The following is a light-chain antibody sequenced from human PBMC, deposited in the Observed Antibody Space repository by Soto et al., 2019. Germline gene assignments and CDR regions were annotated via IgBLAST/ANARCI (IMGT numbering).Light chain of an antibody. CDR2: WSS. Sequence: DIVMTQCPDSLAVSLGERATIDCRSSQSLLYSSNNKNYVAWYQQKPGQPPTLLIYWSSTRESGVPDRFSGSGSGTDFTLTISSLQAEDVAVYYCQQYYSTPLTFGGGTKVDIK. V-gene: IGKV4-1*01. CDR1: QSLLYSSNNKNY. CDR3: QQYYSTPLT. J-gene: IGKJ4*01.